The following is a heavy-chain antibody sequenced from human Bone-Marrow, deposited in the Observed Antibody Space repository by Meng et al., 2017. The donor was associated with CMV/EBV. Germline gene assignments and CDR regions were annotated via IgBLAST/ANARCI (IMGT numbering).Heavy chain of an antibody. CDR2: IYHSGST. D-gene: IGHD2-8*01. V-gene: IGHV4-4*02. J-gene: IGHJ4*01. CDR3: ASQYCTNGVCPITFDD. CDR1: GGSISSSNW. Sequence: SETLSLTCAVSGGSISSSNWWSWVRQPPGKGLEWIGEIYHSGSTNYNPSLKSRVTISVDKSKNQFSLKLSSVTAADTAVYYCASQYCTNGVCPITFDDWGQGTLVTVSS.